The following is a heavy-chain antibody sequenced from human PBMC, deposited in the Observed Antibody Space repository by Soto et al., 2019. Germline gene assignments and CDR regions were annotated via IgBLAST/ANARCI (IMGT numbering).Heavy chain of an antibody. J-gene: IGHJ4*02. CDR2: ISGSVGTT. D-gene: IGHD6-19*01. CDR1: GFTFSSYA. CDR3: AKDHLFSGWTSGGYFDY. Sequence: EVQLLESGGGLVQPGGSLRLSCEASGFTFSSYAMSWVRQAPGKGLEWVSVISGSVGTTYYADSVKGRITISRDNSKNTLYLQMNNLRAGDTAVYYCAKDHLFSGWTSGGYFDYWGQGALVTVSS. V-gene: IGHV3-23*01.